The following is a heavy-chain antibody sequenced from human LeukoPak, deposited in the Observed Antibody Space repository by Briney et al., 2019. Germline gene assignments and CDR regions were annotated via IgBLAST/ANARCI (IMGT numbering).Heavy chain of an antibody. J-gene: IGHJ4*02. CDR3: ARGSGAVVVVPAAIPFDY. Sequence: SQTLSLTCAISGDSVSSNSATWNWIRQSPSGGLEWLGRTYYKSNWYNDYAVSVKSRITINPDTSKNQFSLKLSSVTAADTAVYYCARGSGAVVVVPAAIPFDYWGQGTLVAVSS. CDR1: GDSVSSNSAT. D-gene: IGHD2-2*02. V-gene: IGHV6-1*01. CDR2: TYYKSNWYN.